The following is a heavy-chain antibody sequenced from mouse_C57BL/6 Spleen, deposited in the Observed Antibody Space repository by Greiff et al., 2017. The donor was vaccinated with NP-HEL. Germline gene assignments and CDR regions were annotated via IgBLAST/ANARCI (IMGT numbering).Heavy chain of an antibody. Sequence: EVQLVESGGGLVKPGGSLKLSCAASGFTFSDYGMHWVRQAPEKGLEWVAYISSGSSTIYYADTVKGRFTISRDNAKNTLFLQMTSLRSEDTAMYYCARMNYGSSYEAMDYWGQGTSVTVSS. D-gene: IGHD1-1*01. V-gene: IGHV5-17*01. CDR2: ISSGSSTI. J-gene: IGHJ4*01. CDR1: GFTFSDYG. CDR3: ARMNYGSSYEAMDY.